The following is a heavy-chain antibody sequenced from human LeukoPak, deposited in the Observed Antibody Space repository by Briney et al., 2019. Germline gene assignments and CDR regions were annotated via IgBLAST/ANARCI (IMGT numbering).Heavy chain of an antibody. CDR3: ARDPLRSSFDS. Sequence: SETLSLTCAVSGGSLENNHWAWIRLPAGKGLEWIGRLHVSGNTNFNTSLKSRVTISVDTSKNQFSLKVTSMTAADTAVYFCARDPLRSSFDSWGQGILVTVAP. CDR1: GGSLENNH. D-gene: IGHD1-26*01. V-gene: IGHV4-4*07. CDR2: LHVSGNT. J-gene: IGHJ4*02.